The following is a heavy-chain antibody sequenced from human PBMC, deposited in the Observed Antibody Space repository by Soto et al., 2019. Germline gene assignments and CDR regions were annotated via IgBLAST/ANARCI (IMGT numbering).Heavy chain of an antibody. CDR2: TYYRSKWYY. V-gene: IGHV6-1*01. Sequence: PSQTLSLTCALSGDSVSGNSAAWNWIRQSPSRGLEWLGRTYYRSKWYYNYAASVKSRITINPDPSRNHFSLQLNSVTPEDTAVYYCARGDQAFHYWGQGTLVTVSS. J-gene: IGHJ4*02. CDR3: ARGDQAFHY. D-gene: IGHD2-21*02. CDR1: GDSVSGNSAA.